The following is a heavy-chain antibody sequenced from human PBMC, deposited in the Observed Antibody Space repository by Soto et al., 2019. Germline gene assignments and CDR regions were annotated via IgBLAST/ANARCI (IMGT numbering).Heavy chain of an antibody. CDR1: GFTFSTFD. CDR3: ATEGYNSGIDH. V-gene: IGHV3-53*01. Sequence: PGGSLRLSCAASGFTFSTFDMSWVRQPPGKGLEWVSVLYSGGTTSYTDSVKGRFTISRDNPKNILYLQMNSLRAEDTAVYYCATEGYNSGIDHWGQGTLVTVSS. D-gene: IGHD3-10*01. J-gene: IGHJ4*02. CDR2: LYSGGTT.